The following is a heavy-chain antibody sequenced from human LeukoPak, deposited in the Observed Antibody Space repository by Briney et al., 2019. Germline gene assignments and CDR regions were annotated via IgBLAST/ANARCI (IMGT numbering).Heavy chain of an antibody. V-gene: IGHV1-69*05. CDR2: ILPIFGTA. Sequence: ASVTVSFKASVGTFSSYAISWVRQAPCQGLEWMGGILPIFGTANFAQEFQDRVTITTDESTSTAYMELSSLRSEDTAVYYCARDLTPYGSGSYYDYYYYYMDVWGKGTTVTVSS. CDR1: VGTFSSYA. D-gene: IGHD3-10*01. CDR3: ARDLTPYGSGSYYDYYYYYMDV. J-gene: IGHJ6*03.